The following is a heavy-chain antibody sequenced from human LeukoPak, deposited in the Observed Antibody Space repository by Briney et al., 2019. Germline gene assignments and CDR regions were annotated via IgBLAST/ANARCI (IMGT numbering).Heavy chain of an antibody. Sequence: SETLSLTCTVSGGSISSYYWSWIRQPPGKGLEWIGYIYYSGSTNYNPSLKSRVTISLGTSKNQFSLKLSSVTAADTAVYYCARDIVVVVATNSAFDIWGQGTMVTVSS. CDR3: ARDIVVVVATNSAFDI. D-gene: IGHD2-15*01. CDR2: IYYSGST. J-gene: IGHJ3*02. CDR1: GGSISSYY. V-gene: IGHV4-59*01.